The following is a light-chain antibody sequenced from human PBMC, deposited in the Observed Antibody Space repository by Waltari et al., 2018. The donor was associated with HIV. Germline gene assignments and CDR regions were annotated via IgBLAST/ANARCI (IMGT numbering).Light chain of an antibody. CDR1: TSNIGTQW. V-gene: IGLV1-47*01. CDR2: RND. J-gene: IGLJ3*02. CDR3: GAWDANLKDRV. Sequence: QSVLTQPPSASGTPGQTVTISCSGSTSNIGTQWVYWYHHLPGTAPKLLIYRNDQRPSGVPARFSCSKSGALASLVISGLRSADEADYYCGAWDANLKDRVFGGGTKLTVL.